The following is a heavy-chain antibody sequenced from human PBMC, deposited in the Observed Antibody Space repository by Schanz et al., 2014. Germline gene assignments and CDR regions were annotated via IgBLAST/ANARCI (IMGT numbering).Heavy chain of an antibody. CDR2: ISSGGRNI. Sequence: EVQLVESGGGLVKPGESLRLSCAASGFIFSAYTMNWVRQAPGKGLEWVSSISSGGRNISYADSVKGRFTISRDNSNNTLYLQMKSLRAEDTAVYYCAKQHGVIQQVSDYWGQGTLVTVSS. V-gene: IGHV3-21*04. CDR1: GFIFSAYT. D-gene: IGHD3-22*01. CDR3: AKQHGVIQQVSDY. J-gene: IGHJ4*02.